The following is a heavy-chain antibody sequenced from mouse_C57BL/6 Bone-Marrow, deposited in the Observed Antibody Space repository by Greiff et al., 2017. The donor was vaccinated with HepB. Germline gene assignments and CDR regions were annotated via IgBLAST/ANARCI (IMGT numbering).Heavy chain of an antibody. V-gene: IGHV2-5*01. J-gene: IGHJ4*01. Sequence: VKLMESGPGLVQPSQSLSITCTVSGFSLTSYGVHWVRQSPGKGLEWLGVIWRGGSTDYNAAFMSRLSITKDNSKSQVFFKMNSLQADDTAIYYCAKNDRYYGSFYAMDYWGQGTSVTVSS. D-gene: IGHD1-1*01. CDR2: IWRGGST. CDR1: GFSLTSYG. CDR3: AKNDRYYGSFYAMDY.